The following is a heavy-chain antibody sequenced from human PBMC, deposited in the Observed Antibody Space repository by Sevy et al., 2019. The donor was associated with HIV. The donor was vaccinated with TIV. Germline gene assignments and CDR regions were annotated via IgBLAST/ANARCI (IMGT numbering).Heavy chain of an antibody. Sequence: ASVKVSCKVSGYTLTELSMHWVRQAPGKGLEWMGGFDPEDGETIYAQKFQGRVTMTEDTSTETAYMELSSLRSEDTAVYYCATVSDFWSGYYPPGMDVWGQGTTVTVSS. V-gene: IGHV1-24*01. J-gene: IGHJ6*02. CDR3: ATVSDFWSGYYPPGMDV. D-gene: IGHD3-3*01. CDR1: GYTLTELS. CDR2: FDPEDGET.